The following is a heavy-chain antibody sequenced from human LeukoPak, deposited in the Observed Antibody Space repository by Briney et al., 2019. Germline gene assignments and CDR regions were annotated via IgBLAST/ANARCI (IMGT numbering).Heavy chain of an antibody. Sequence: ASVKVSCKASGYTFTSYAMHWVRQAPGQRLEWMGWINAGNGNTKYSQKLQGRVTMTTDTSTSTAYMELRSLRSDDTAVYYCARYKGGCDYWGQGTLVTVSS. CDR1: GYTFTSYA. D-gene: IGHD6-19*01. V-gene: IGHV1-3*01. J-gene: IGHJ4*02. CDR3: ARYKGGCDY. CDR2: INAGNGNT.